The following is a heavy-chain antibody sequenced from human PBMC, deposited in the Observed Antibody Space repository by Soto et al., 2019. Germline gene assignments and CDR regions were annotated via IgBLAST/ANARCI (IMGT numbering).Heavy chain of an antibody. CDR1: GFTFSSYW. V-gene: IGHV3-74*01. D-gene: IGHD3-3*01. CDR3: ARPYVTYYDFWSGMDV. CDR2: INSDGSST. Sequence: GGSLRLSCAASGFTFSSYWMHWVRQPPGKGLVWVSHINSDGSSTSYAVSVKGRFTISRDNAKNTLYLQMNSLRAEDTAVYYCARPYVTYYDFWSGMDVWGKGTTVTVSS. J-gene: IGHJ6*03.